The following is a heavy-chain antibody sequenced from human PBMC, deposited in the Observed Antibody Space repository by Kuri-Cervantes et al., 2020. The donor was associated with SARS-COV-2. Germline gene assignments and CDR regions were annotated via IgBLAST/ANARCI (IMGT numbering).Heavy chain of an antibody. Sequence: SETLSLTCTVSGGSISNYYWTWLRQPPGKGLEWIGDFYDTGSTNYNPSLESRVTISVDTSRSQFSLNVRSVSAADTAVYYCARVNTGWIDLWGLGTLVTVSS. CDR1: GGSISNYY. D-gene: IGHD1-1*01. CDR2: FYDTGST. J-gene: IGHJ5*02. V-gene: IGHV4-59*01. CDR3: ARVNTGWIDL.